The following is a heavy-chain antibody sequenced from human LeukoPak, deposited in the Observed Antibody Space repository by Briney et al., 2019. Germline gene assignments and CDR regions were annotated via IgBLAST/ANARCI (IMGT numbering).Heavy chain of an antibody. D-gene: IGHD5-18*01. CDR3: ARAKSQRGYTYGPHTYFDY. CDR1: GGSISSADYS. CDR2: IYYSGST. V-gene: IGHV4-30-4*01. Sequence: SQTLSLTCTVSGGSISSADYSWSWIRQPPGKGLERIGYIYYSGSTYYNPSLKSRVTISEDTSKNQFSLRLSSVTAADTAVYYCARAKSQRGYTYGPHTYFDYWGQGTLVTVSS. J-gene: IGHJ4*02.